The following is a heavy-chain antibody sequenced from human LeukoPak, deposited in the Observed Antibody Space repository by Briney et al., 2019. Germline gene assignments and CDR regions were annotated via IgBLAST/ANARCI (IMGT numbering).Heavy chain of an antibody. D-gene: IGHD2-2*01. V-gene: IGHV3-30*03. J-gene: IGHJ6*02. CDR3: AGVVVPAAMTYYGRDV. CDR2: ISYDGSNK. CDR1: GFTFSSYG. Sequence: GRSLRLSCAASGFTFSSYGMHWVRQAPGKGLEWVAVISYDGSNKYYADSVKGRFTISRDNSKNTLYLQMNSLRAEDTAVYYCAGVVVPAAMTYYGRDVWAQGTTVTVSS.